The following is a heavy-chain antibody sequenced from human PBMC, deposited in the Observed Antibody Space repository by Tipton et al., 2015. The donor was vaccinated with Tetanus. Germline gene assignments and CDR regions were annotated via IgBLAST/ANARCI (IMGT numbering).Heavy chain of an antibody. J-gene: IGHJ4*02. CDR3: AKDGLSYDLDY. Sequence: AGSGFTFSGYAMSWVRQAPGKGLEWVSFIGGSGDRTDYAESVRGRFTISRDNSKNTLYLQMDNLRAEDTAVYYCAKDGLSYDLDYWGQGTLVTVSS. V-gene: IGHV3-23*01. D-gene: IGHD3-3*01. CDR2: IGGSGDRT. CDR1: GFTFSGYA.